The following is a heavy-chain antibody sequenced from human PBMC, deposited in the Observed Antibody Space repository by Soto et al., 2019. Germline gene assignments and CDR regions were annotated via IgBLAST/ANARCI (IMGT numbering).Heavy chain of an antibody. CDR2: ISAYNGNT. D-gene: IGHD3-16*01. Sequence: GASVKVSCKASGYTFTSYGISWVRQAPGQGLEWMGWISAYNGNTNYAQKLQGRVTMTTDTSTSTAYMELRSLRSDDTAVYYCASGMIKLFPDGGACYAPWGRGTLDPASS. V-gene: IGHV1-18*01. CDR1: GYTFTSYG. CDR3: ASGMIKLFPDGGACYAP. J-gene: IGHJ5*02.